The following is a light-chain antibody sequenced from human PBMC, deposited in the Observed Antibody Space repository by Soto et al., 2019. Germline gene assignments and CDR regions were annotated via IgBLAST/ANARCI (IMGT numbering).Light chain of an antibody. CDR2: EVN. J-gene: IGLJ2*01. Sequence: QSALTQPASVSGSPGQSITISCTGTGSDVGTYNLVSWYQHHPGKAPKLMIYEVNKRPSGVSNRFSGSKSGNTASLTISGRQAEDEADDHCCSYAGSSAHVVFGGGTKLTVL. CDR3: CSYAGSSAHVV. CDR1: GSDVGTYNL. V-gene: IGLV2-23*02.